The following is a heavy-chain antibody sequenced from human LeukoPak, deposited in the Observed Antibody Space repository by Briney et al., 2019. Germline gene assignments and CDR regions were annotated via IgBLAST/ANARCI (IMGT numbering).Heavy chain of an antibody. Sequence: SQTLSLTCAISGDSVSSTSAAWNWIRQSPSRGLEWLGRSYYRSQWYNGYAVSVKSRVTINPDTSKNQFSLQLNSVTPDDTAVYYCARVFSSAYDTSFDYWGQGTLVTVSS. CDR3: ARVFSSAYDTSFDY. D-gene: IGHD5-12*01. CDR1: GDSVSSTSAA. CDR2: SYYRSQWYN. V-gene: IGHV6-1*01. J-gene: IGHJ4*02.